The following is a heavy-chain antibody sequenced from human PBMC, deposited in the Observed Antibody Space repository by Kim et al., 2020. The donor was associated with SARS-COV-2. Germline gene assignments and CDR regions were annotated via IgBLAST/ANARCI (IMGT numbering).Heavy chain of an antibody. Sequence: GGSLRLSCAASGFTFSDYYMSWIRQAPGKGLEWVSYISGSGSTIYYADSVKGRFTVSRDNDKNSLYLQMNSLRVEDTAVYFCARDPASRYHYHGMDVWGQGTTVTVSS. V-gene: IGHV3-11*01. CDR3: ARDPASRYHYHGMDV. CDR1: GFTFSDYY. CDR2: ISGSGSTI. J-gene: IGHJ6*02.